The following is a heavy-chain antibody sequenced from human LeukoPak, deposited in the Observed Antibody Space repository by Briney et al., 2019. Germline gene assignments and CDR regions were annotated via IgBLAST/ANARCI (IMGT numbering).Heavy chain of an antibody. D-gene: IGHD3-16*01. V-gene: IGHV3-74*01. J-gene: IGHJ4*02. Sequence: GGSLRLSCAASGFTFTTYWMHWVRQAPGKGLVWVSRINGDGRSSNYADSVKGRFTISRDNARDTLYLQMNSLRAEDTALYYCARTSPTSHFDFWGQGTLVTVSS. CDR3: ARTSPTSHFDF. CDR2: INGDGRSS. CDR1: GFTFTTYW.